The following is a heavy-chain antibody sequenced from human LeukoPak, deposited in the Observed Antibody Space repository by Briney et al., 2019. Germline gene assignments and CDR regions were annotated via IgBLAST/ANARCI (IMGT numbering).Heavy chain of an antibody. J-gene: IGHJ5*02. CDR2: INPNSGGT. CDR3: ARVGGWYGNWFDP. CDR1: GYTFTGYY. D-gene: IGHD6-19*01. Sequence: ASVKVSCKASGYTFTGYYMHWVRQAPGQGLEWMGRINPNSGGTNYAQKFQGRVTMTRDTSISTAYMELSRLRSDDTAVYYCARVGGWYGNWFDPWGQGTLVTVSS. V-gene: IGHV1-2*06.